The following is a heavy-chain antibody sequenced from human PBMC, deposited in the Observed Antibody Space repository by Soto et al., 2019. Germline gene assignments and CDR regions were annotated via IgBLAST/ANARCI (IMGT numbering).Heavy chain of an antibody. J-gene: IGHJ6*02. CDR3: AREGVPNGSGPYYYYGMDV. CDR1: GFTFSSYS. V-gene: IGHV3-21*01. Sequence: EVQLVESGGGLVKPGGSLRLSCAASGFTFSSYSMNWVRQAPGKGLEWVSSISSSSSYIYYADSVKGRFTISRDNAKNSLYLQMNSLRAEDTAVYYCAREGVPNGSGPYYYYGMDVWGQGTTVNVSS. CDR2: ISSSSSYI. D-gene: IGHD3-10*01.